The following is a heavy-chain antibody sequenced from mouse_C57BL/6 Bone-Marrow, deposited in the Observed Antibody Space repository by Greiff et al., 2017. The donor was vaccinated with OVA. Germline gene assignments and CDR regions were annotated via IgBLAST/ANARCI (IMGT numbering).Heavy chain of an antibody. CDR1: GYTFTDYY. CDR3: AREVYYYGSNPYFDY. D-gene: IGHD1-1*01. CDR2: INPNNGGT. J-gene: IGHJ2*01. Sequence: VQLQQSGPELVKPGASVKISCKASGYTFTDYYMNWVKQSHGKSLEWIGDINPNNGGTSYNQKFKGKATLTVDKSSSTAYMELRSLTSEDSAVYYCAREVYYYGSNPYFDYWGQGTTLTVSS. V-gene: IGHV1-26*01.